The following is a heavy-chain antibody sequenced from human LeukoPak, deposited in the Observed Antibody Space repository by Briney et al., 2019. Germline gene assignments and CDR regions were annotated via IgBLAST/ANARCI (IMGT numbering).Heavy chain of an antibody. CDR2: INHSGST. Sequence: SETLSLTCAVYGGSFSGYYWSWIRQPPGKGLEWIGEINHSGSTNYNPSLKSRVTISVDTSKNQFSLKLSSVTAADTAVYYCARRTILGYCSGGSCYSTRLWFDPWGQGTLVTVSS. J-gene: IGHJ5*02. V-gene: IGHV4-34*01. CDR1: GGSFSGYY. CDR3: ARRTILGYCSGGSCYSTRLWFDP. D-gene: IGHD2-15*01.